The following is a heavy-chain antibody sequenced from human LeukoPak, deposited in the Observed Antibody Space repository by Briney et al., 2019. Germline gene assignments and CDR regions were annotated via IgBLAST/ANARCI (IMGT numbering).Heavy chain of an antibody. CDR2: IFYSGSA. D-gene: IGHD2-21*02. CDR1: GDSISSTSYY. CDR3: ARQQSDTSLFDP. V-gene: IGHV4-39*01. Sequence: SETLSLTCIVSGDSISSTSYYWAWIRQPPGKGLEWIGMIFYSGSAYYTPSLRGRVTLSVDTSRNQFSLNLISVTAADTGVYFCARQQSDTSLFDPWGQGTLVTVSS. J-gene: IGHJ5*02.